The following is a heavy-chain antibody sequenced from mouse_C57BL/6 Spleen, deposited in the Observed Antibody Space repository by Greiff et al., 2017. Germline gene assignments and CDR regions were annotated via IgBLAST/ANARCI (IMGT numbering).Heavy chain of an antibody. Sequence: QVQLQQPGAELVKPGASVKLSCKASGYTFTSYWMHWVKQRPGQGLEWIGMIHPNSGSTNYNEKFKSKATLTVDKSSSTAYMQLSSLTSEDSAVYYCANRLDGYDGEGYAMDYWGQGTSVTVSS. V-gene: IGHV1-64*01. CDR3: ANRLDGYDGEGYAMDY. J-gene: IGHJ4*01. CDR2: IHPNSGST. D-gene: IGHD2-2*01. CDR1: GYTFTSYW.